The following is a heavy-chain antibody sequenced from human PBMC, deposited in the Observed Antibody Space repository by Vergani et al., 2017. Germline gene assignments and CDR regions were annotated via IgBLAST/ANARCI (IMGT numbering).Heavy chain of an antibody. J-gene: IGHJ4*02. CDR2: IYHSGST. Sequence: QLQLQESGSGLVKPSQTLSLTCAVSGGSISSGGYSWSWIRQPPGKGLEWIGYIYHSGSTYYNPSLKSRVTISVDRSKNQFSLKLSSVTAADTAVYYCARLRYDSSGYYYGNYFDYWGQGTLVTV. V-gene: IGHV4-30-2*01. D-gene: IGHD3-22*01. CDR3: ARLRYDSSGYYYGNYFDY. CDR1: GGSISSGGYS.